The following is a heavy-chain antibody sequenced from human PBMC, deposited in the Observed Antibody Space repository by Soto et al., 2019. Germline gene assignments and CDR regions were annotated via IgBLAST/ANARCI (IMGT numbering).Heavy chain of an antibody. CDR2: TYYRSKWYN. Sequence: SETLSLTCVISGDSVSSNSAAWNWLRQSPSRGLEWLGRTYYRSKWYNDYVVSVKSRITINPDTSKSQFSLQLNSVTPEDTAVYYCARERGVLSEAFDIWGQGTVVTVSS. CDR1: GDSVSSNSAA. V-gene: IGHV6-1*01. CDR3: ARERGVLSEAFDI. J-gene: IGHJ3*02. D-gene: IGHD3-10*01.